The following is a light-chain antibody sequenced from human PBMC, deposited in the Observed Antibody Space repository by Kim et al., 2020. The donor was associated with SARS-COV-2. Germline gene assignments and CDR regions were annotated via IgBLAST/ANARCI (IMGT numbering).Light chain of an antibody. CDR1: QAISND. V-gene: IGKV1-27*01. Sequence: ASEGDRVTITCRASQAISNDLAWYQQKPGKVPNLLIYGASALQSAVPSRFSGSGSGTDFTLTISSLQPEDVAIYYCQKYNGAPWTFGQGTKVDIK. CDR2: GAS. CDR3: QKYNGAPWT. J-gene: IGKJ1*01.